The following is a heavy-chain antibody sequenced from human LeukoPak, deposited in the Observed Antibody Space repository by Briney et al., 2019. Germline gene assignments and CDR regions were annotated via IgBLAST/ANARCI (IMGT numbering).Heavy chain of an antibody. V-gene: IGHV3-30-3*01. CDR1: GFTFSSYA. J-gene: IGHJ4*02. CDR2: ISYDGSNK. D-gene: IGHD6-13*01. CDR3: ASTLAAGTPFDY. Sequence: GGSLRLSCAASGFTFSSYAMHWVRQAPGKGLEWVAVISYDGSNKYYADSVKGRFTISRDNSKNTLYLQMNSLRAEDTAVYYCASTLAAGTPFDYWGQGTLVTVSS.